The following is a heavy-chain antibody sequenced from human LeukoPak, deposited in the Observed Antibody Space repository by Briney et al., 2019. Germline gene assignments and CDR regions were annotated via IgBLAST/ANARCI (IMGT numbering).Heavy chain of an antibody. CDR2: IRHDEANH. Sequence: PGGSLRLSCAVSGFTLTSFAMHWVRQAPGKGLEWVALIRHDEANHYYADSVQGRFTISRDTSKNTLYLQMNNLRVEDTAAYYCAKEYTPSSPLGEFASWGQGTLVTVSS. CDR3: AKEYTPSSPLGEFAS. D-gene: IGHD6-6*01. CDR1: GFTLTSFA. J-gene: IGHJ4*02. V-gene: IGHV3-30*02.